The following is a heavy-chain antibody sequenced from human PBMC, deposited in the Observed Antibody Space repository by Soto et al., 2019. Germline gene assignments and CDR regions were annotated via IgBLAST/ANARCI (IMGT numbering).Heavy chain of an antibody. CDR2: ISGSGGST. D-gene: IGHD3-9*01. J-gene: IGHJ4*02. V-gene: IGHV3-23*01. CDR1: GFTFSSYA. Sequence: GGSLRLSCAASGFTFSSYAMSWVRQAPGKGLEWVSAISGSGGSTYYADSVKGRFTISRDNSKNTLYLQKNSLRAEDTAVYYCAKDLGPYYDILTGYSPFDYWGQGTLVTVSS. CDR3: AKDLGPYYDILTGYSPFDY.